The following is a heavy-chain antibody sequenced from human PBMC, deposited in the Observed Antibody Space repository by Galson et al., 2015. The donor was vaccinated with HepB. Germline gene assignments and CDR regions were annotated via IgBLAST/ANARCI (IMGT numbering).Heavy chain of an antibody. CDR3: AKDGTGYSGYDHFDY. V-gene: IGHV3-23*01. J-gene: IGHJ4*02. CDR2: ISGSGGST. CDR1: GFTFSSYA. D-gene: IGHD5-12*01. Sequence: SLRLSCAASGFTFSSYAMSWVRQAPGKGLEWVSAISGSGGSTYYADSVKGRFTISRDNSKNTLYLQMNSLRAEDTAVYYCAKDGTGYSGYDHFDYWGQGTLVTVSS.